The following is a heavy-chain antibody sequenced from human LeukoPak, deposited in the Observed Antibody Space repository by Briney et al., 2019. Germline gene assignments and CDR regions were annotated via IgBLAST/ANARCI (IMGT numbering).Heavy chain of an antibody. CDR3: ARDLSGYYSPDAFDI. J-gene: IGHJ3*02. CDR1: GFTVSSNY. D-gene: IGHD3-22*01. CDR2: IYSGDST. Sequence: GGSLRLSCAASGFTVSSNYMSWVRQAPGKGLEWVSVIYSGDSTYYADSVKGRFTISRDNSKNTLYLQMNSLRAEDTAVYYCARDLSGYYSPDAFDIWGQGTMVTVSS. V-gene: IGHV3-66*01.